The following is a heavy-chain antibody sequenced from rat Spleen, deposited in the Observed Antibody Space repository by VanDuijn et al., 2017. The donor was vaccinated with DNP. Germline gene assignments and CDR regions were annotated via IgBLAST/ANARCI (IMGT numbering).Heavy chain of an antibody. CDR2: IIRSGDNA. CDR1: GFSFTNYY. Sequence: EVQLVESGGGLVQPGRSMKLSCVASGFSFTNYYMAWIRPVPGKGLEWVASIIRSGDNAYYPDSVKCRFTISRDNAKNTLYLQMDSVRSEDTATYYCAKPDHWGQGVMVTVSS. CDR3: AKPDH. J-gene: IGHJ2*01. V-gene: IGHV5-25*01.